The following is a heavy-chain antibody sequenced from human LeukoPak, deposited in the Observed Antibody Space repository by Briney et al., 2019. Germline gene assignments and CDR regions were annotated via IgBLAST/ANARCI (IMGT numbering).Heavy chain of an antibody. CDR3: ARDHGEPPAFDI. CDR1: GGTFSSYA. CDR2: IIPIFGTA. V-gene: IGHV1-69*01. Sequence: SVTVSCKASGGTFSSYAISWVRQAPGQGLEWMGGIIPIFGTANYAQKFQGRVTITADESTSTAYMELSSLRSEDTAVYYCARDHGEPPAFDIWGQGTMVTVSS. D-gene: IGHD1-26*01. J-gene: IGHJ3*02.